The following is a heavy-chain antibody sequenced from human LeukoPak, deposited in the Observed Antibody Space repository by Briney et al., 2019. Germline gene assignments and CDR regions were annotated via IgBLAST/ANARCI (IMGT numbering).Heavy chain of an antibody. Sequence: ASVKVSCKASSYTFTRYGISWVRQAPGQGLEWMEWISGSNGNTNYAQKFQGRVSMTADTSTSTDYMELRSLKSEDTAVYYCARDNSVGDIAWWFDPWGQGTLVTVSS. V-gene: IGHV1-18*01. CDR2: ISGSNGNT. D-gene: IGHD3-10*01. CDR3: ARDNSVGDIAWWFDP. J-gene: IGHJ5*02. CDR1: SYTFTRYG.